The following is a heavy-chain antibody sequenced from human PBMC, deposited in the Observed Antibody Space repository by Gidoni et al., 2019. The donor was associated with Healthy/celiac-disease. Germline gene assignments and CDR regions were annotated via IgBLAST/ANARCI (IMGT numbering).Heavy chain of an antibody. CDR3: ARDFRRGYSYGFDY. Sequence: EVQLLESGGGLFQPGGSLRPSCAASGFTFCSYWMRWVPQAPGKGLEWVTNIKQDGSDKYYVDSVKGRFTISRDNAKNSLYLQMNSLRAEDTAVYYCARDFRRGYSYGFDYWGQGTLVTVSS. D-gene: IGHD5-18*01. CDR2: IKQDGSDK. J-gene: IGHJ4*02. V-gene: IGHV3-7*01. CDR1: GFTFCSYW.